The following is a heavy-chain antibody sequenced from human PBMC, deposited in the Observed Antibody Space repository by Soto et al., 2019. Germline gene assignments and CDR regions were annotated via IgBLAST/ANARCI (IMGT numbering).Heavy chain of an antibody. J-gene: IGHJ5*02. Sequence: QVQLVQSGAEVKKPAASVKVSCKASGYTFTSYGIIWVRQAPGQGLEWMGWISGYNGNTNYGQKLQGRVTMTTDTSTSTAYMELRSLRSDDTPVYYCARDYGSGELFDPWGQAARVALSS. CDR1: GYTFTSYG. D-gene: IGHD3-10*01. V-gene: IGHV1-18*01. CDR3: ARDYGSGELFDP. CDR2: ISGYNGNT.